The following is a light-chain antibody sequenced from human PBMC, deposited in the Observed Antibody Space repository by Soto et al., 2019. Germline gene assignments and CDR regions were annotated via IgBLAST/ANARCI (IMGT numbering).Light chain of an antibody. V-gene: IGLV2-14*01. CDR1: SSDVGAYNY. CDR2: EVS. CDR3: SSYTTSSPYV. Sequence: QSALTQPASVSGSPGQSITISCTGTSSDVGAYNYVSWYRRHPGKAPKLMIYEVSNRASGFSGRFSGSKSGNTASLTISGLQAEDEADYYCSSYTTSSPYVFGAGTKVTVL. J-gene: IGLJ1*01.